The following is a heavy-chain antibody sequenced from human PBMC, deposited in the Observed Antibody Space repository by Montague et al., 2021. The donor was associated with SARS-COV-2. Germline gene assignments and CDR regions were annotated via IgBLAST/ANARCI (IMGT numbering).Heavy chain of an antibody. CDR1: GGSFSRYY. Sequence: SETLSLTCAVSGGSFSRYYWSWIRQPPGKGLEWIGEISQSGNTKYNPSLQSRLSVSLDTSRNQFSLKVSSVTAADTAVSYCARLGDGIVPSPILGLGPYYSFYYMDVWGKGTTVTVSS. CDR3: ARLGDGIVPSPILGLGPYYSFYYMDV. CDR2: ISQSGNT. D-gene: IGHD2-2*02. V-gene: IGHV4-34*01. J-gene: IGHJ6*03.